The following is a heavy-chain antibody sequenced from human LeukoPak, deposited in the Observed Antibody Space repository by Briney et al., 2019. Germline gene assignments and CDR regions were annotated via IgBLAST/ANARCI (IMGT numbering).Heavy chain of an antibody. CDR1: GGSISSYY. Sequence: SETLSLTCTVSGGSISSYYWSWIRQPPGKGLEWIGYIYYSGSTNYNPSLKSRVTISVDTSKNQFSLKLSSVTAADTAIYYCVKDNGRWFDPWGQGTLVIVSS. V-gene: IGHV4-59*01. CDR3: VKDNGRWFDP. CDR2: IYYSGST. D-gene: IGHD1-26*01. J-gene: IGHJ5*02.